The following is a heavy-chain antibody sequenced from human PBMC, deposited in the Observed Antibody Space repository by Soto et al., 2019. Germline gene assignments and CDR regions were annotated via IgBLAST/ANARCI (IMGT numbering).Heavy chain of an antibody. D-gene: IGHD5-18*01. J-gene: IGHJ6*02. Sequence: ASVKVSCKASGYTFTGYYMHWVRQAPGQGLEWMGWINPNSGGTNYAQKFQGWVTMTRDTSISTAYMELSRLRSDDTAVYYCARDREVDTAYYYYGMDVWGQGTTVTVS. CDR2: INPNSGGT. CDR1: GYTFTGYY. V-gene: IGHV1-2*04. CDR3: ARDREVDTAYYYYGMDV.